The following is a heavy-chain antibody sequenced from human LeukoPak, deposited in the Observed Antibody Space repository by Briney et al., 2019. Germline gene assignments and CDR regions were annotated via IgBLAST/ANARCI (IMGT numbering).Heavy chain of an antibody. V-gene: IGHV1-2*06. CDR1: GYTFTGYY. CDR2: INPNSGGT. Sequence: ASVKVSCKASGYTFTGYYMHWVRQAPGQGLEWMGRINPNSGGTNYAQKFQGRATMTRDTSISTAYMELSRLRSDDTAVYYCARILLCSGGSCPSVGVDYWGQGTLVTVSS. D-gene: IGHD2-15*01. J-gene: IGHJ4*02. CDR3: ARILLCSGGSCPSVGVDY.